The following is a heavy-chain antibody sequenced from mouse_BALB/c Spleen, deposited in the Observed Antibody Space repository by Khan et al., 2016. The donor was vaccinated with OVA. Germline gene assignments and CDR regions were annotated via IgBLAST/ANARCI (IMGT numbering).Heavy chain of an antibody. CDR1: GYSITSAYA. D-gene: IGHD1-1*01. CDR3: ARQNYYGYAMDD. J-gene: IGHJ4*01. Sequence: EVQLQESGPGLVKPSQSLSLTCTVTGYSITSAYAWSWIRQFPGNKLEWMGYISYSGSTNYNPSPKSRISVTRDTSKNQFFLQLNSVTTEDTATYYCARQNYYGYAMDDWGQGTSVTVSS. CDR2: ISYSGST. V-gene: IGHV3-2*02.